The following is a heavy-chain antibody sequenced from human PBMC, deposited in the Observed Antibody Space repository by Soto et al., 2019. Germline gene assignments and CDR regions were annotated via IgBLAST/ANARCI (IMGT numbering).Heavy chain of an antibody. CDR1: GFTFTSSA. Sequence: SVKVSCKASGFTFTSSAVQWVRQARGQRLEWIGWIVVGSGNTNYAQKFQERVTITRDMATSTAYMELSSLRSEDTAVYYCAADDSRGYYPYFDYWGQGTLVTVSS. D-gene: IGHD3-22*01. J-gene: IGHJ4*02. V-gene: IGHV1-58*01. CDR3: AADDSRGYYPYFDY. CDR2: IVVGSGNT.